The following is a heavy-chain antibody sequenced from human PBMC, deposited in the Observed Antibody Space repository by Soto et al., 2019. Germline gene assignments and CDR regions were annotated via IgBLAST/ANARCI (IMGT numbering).Heavy chain of an antibody. V-gene: IGHV4-4*07. CDR2: IYFSGST. Sequence: SETLSLTCTVSGGSISPYFWSWIRQPAGKGLEWIGRIYFSGSTHYEPSLKSRVTMSVDTSMKQFSLKMRSVTAADTAVYYCAREGGXFDSSGSGVYHYYGVDVWGQGTTVTVSS. D-gene: IGHD6-19*01. J-gene: IGHJ6*02. CDR1: GGSISPYF. CDR3: AREGGXFDSSGSGVYHYYGVDV.